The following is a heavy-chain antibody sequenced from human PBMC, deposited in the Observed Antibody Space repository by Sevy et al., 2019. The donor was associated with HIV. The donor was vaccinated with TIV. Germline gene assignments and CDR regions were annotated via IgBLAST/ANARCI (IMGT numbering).Heavy chain of an antibody. Sequence: SETLSLTCTVSGGSISSSSYYWGWIRQPPGKGLEWIGSIYYSGSTYYTPSLKSRVTISVDTSKNQFSLKLSSVTAADTAVYYCARHRNSSNPKNRYYYYYYMDVWGKGTTVTVSS. CDR3: ARHRNSSNPKNRYYYYYYMDV. V-gene: IGHV4-39*01. CDR2: IYYSGST. CDR1: GGSISSSSYY. D-gene: IGHD6-13*01. J-gene: IGHJ6*03.